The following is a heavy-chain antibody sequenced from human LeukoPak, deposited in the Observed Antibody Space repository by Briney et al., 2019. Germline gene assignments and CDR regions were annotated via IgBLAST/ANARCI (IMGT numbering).Heavy chain of an antibody. J-gene: IGHJ4*02. CDR3: ATSFQYSSYYFDY. V-gene: IGHV1-2*06. D-gene: IGHD6-6*01. CDR2: INPNSGGT. Sequence: ASVKVSCKASGYTFTGYYMHGVRQAPGQGLEWMGRINPNSGGTNYAQKFQGRVTMTRDTSISTAYMELSRLRSDDTAVYYCATSFQYSSYYFDYWGQGTLVTVSS. CDR1: GYTFTGYY.